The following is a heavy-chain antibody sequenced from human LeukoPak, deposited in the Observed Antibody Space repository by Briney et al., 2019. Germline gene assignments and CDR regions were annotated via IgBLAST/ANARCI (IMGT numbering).Heavy chain of an antibody. CDR2: INPSGGST. J-gene: IGHJ6*03. D-gene: IGHD4-17*01. V-gene: IGHV1-46*01. Sequence: ASVKVSCKASGYSFTSYYMHWVRQAPGQGLEWMGIINPSGGSTSYAQKFQGRVTMTRDTSTSTVYMELSSLRSEDTAVYYCAKVWTTAYYYMDVWGKGTTVTVSS. CDR3: AKVWTTAYYYMDV. CDR1: GYSFTSYY.